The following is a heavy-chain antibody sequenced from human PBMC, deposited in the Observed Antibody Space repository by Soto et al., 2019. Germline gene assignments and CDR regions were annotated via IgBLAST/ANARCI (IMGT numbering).Heavy chain of an antibody. CDR3: AGDPDSHYNDSHASSYP. CDR1: GGTFSTYT. J-gene: IGHJ5*02. Sequence: SVKVSCKASGGTFSTYTIIWVRQAPGQGLEWMGRIIPIIGIINYAQKFQGRVTISADKFTGTAYMELTGLRSDDTAVYYCAGDPDSHYNDSHASSYPWGQGTLVTVSS. V-gene: IGHV1-69*04. D-gene: IGHD4-4*01. CDR2: IIPIIGII.